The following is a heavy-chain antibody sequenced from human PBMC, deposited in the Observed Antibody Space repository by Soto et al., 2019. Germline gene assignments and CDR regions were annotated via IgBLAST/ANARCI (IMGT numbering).Heavy chain of an antibody. D-gene: IGHD3-9*01. CDR3: ARDRAYYDILTGYYKFDY. V-gene: IGHV3-11*01. CDR1: GFTFSDSY. J-gene: IGHJ4*02. CDR2: ISSSGSTI. Sequence: LRLSCAASGFTFSDSYMSWIRQSPGKGLEWVSYISSSGSTIYYADSVKGRFTISRDNAKNSLYLQMNSLRAEDTAVYYCARDRAYYDILTGYYKFDYWGQGTLVTVSS.